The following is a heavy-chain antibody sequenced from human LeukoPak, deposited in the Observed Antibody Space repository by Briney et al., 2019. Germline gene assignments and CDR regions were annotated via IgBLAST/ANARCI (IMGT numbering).Heavy chain of an antibody. J-gene: IGHJ4*02. D-gene: IGHD6-19*01. Sequence: SETLSLTCAVYGGSFSGYYWTWIRQPPGKGLEWIGEMNHSGSANYNPSLKSRVTISVDTSKNQCSLRLSSVTAADTAVYYCARDRVAGTEVDYWGQGTLVTVSS. V-gene: IGHV4-34*01. CDR2: MNHSGSA. CDR3: ARDRVAGTEVDY. CDR1: GGSFSGYY.